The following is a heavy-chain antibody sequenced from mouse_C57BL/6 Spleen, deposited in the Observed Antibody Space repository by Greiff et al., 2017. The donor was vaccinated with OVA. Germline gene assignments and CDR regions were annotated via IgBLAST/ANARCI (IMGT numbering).Heavy chain of an antibody. CDR3: ARDYDYDVDY. CDR1: GFTFSDYG. V-gene: IGHV5-17*01. D-gene: IGHD2-4*01. CDR2: ISSGSSTI. Sequence: VQLKESGGGLVKPGGSLKLSCAASGFTFSDYGMHWVRQAPEKGLEWVAYISSGSSTIYYADTVKGRFTISRDNAKNTLFLQMTSLRSEDTAMYYCARDYDYDVDYWGQGTTLTVSS. J-gene: IGHJ2*01.